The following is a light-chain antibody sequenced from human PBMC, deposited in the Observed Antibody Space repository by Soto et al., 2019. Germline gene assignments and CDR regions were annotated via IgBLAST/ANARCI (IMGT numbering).Light chain of an antibody. CDR1: QSVNRNY. J-gene: IGKJ4*01. Sequence: EVVLTQSPGTLSMSPGERVTLSCRASQSVNRNYVAWYQQKPGQAPRVLIDGASSRASGIPDRFSGSVSGTDFTLTISRLGPEDLAVYYCQEYGGSPLTFGGGTRVEIK. V-gene: IGKV3-20*01. CDR3: QEYGGSPLT. CDR2: GAS.